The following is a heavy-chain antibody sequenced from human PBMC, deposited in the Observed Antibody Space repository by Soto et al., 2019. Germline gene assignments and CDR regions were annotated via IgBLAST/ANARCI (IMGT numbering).Heavy chain of an antibody. V-gene: IGHV3-30*18. D-gene: IGHD3-9*01. CDR1: GFTFSSYG. CDR2: MSYDGRNK. CDR3: AKVSYDILTGPGGLIDY. J-gene: IGHJ4*02. Sequence: QVQLVESGGGVVQPGRSLRLSCAASGFTFSSYGMHWVRQAPGKGLEWVAVMSYDGRNKYYADSVKGRFTISRDNSKNTLYLQMNSLRAEDTAVYYCAKVSYDILTGPGGLIDYWGEGTLVTLSS.